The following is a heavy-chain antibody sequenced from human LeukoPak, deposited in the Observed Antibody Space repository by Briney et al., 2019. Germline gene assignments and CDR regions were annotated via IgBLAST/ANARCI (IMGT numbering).Heavy chain of an antibody. J-gene: IGHJ4*02. CDR3: AKDRSCTNDICHGDFDY. Sequence: PGGSLRLSCAASGFTFSSYAVSWVRQAPGKGLEWVSSISGSGGSTYSADSVKGRFTISRDNSKNTLYLQMNSLRAGDTALYYCAKDRSCTNDICHGDFDYWGQGTLVTVSS. D-gene: IGHD2-8*01. CDR1: GFTFSSYA. V-gene: IGHV3-23*01. CDR2: ISGSGGST.